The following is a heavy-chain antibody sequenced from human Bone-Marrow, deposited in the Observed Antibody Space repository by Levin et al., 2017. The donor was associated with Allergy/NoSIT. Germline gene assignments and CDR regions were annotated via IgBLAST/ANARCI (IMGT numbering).Heavy chain of an antibody. J-gene: IGHJ6*02. Sequence: SVKVSCKASGGTFSTYTISWVRQAPGQGLEWMGGIIPVLGTTNYAQKFQGRVTITADESTSTAYMDLSSLRSEDTAVYYCARWGCGGDCYFNYYGMDVWGQGTTVTVTS. CDR1: GGTFSTYT. CDR2: IIPVLGTT. V-gene: IGHV1-69*13. D-gene: IGHD2-21*02. CDR3: ARWGCGGDCYFNYYGMDV.